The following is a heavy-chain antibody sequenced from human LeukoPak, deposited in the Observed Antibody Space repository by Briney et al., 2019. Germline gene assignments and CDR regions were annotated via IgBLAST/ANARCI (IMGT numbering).Heavy chain of an antibody. CDR2: IYHSGST. CDR1: GGSISSYY. J-gene: IGHJ5*02. CDR3: ARDRHYYDSSGYFPWFDP. V-gene: IGHV4-59*12. Sequence: KPSETLSLTCTVSGGSISSYYWTWIRQPPRKGLEWIGYIYHSGSTNYNPSLKSRVTMSVDTSKNQFSLKLSSVTAADTAVYYCARDRHYYDSSGYFPWFDPWGQGTLVTVSS. D-gene: IGHD3-22*01.